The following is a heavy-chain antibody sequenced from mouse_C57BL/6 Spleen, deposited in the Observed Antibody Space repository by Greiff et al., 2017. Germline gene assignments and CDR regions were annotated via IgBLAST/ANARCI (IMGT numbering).Heavy chain of an antibody. Sequence: EVHLVESGPGLVKPSQSLSLTCSVTGYSITSGYYWNWIRQFPGNKLEWMGYISYDGSNNYNPSLKNRISITRDTSKNQFFLKLNSVTTEDTATYYCARALTSNYYAMDYWGQGTSVTVSS. CDR2: ISYDGSN. V-gene: IGHV3-6*01. CDR1: GYSITSGYY. CDR3: ARALTSNYYAMDY. D-gene: IGHD2-5*01. J-gene: IGHJ4*01.